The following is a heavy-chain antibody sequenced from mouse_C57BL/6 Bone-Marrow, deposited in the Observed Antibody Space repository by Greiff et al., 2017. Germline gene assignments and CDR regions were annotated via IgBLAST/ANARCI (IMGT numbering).Heavy chain of an antibody. CDR2: ILPGSGST. V-gene: IGHV1-9*01. Sequence: VQLQQSGAELMKPGASVKLSCKATGYTFTGYWIEWVKQRPGHGLEWIGGILPGSGSTNYNEKLKGKATFTAYTSSNTAYMQLSSLTTEDSAIYYCTRSRALLWLRGGYFDNWGQGTTLTVSS. CDR1: GYTFTGYW. D-gene: IGHD2-2*01. CDR3: TRSRALLWLRGGYFDN. J-gene: IGHJ2*01.